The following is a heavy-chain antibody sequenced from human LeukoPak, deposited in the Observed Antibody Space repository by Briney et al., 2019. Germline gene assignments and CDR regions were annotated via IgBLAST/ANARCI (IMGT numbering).Heavy chain of an antibody. Sequence: PGGSLRLSCAASGFTVSSNYMSWVRQAPGKGLEWVSVIYSGGSTHYADSVKGRFTISRDNSKNTLYLQMNSLRAEDTAVYYCARAPSLRGYDLGAFDIWGQGTMVTVSS. CDR2: IYSGGST. J-gene: IGHJ3*02. D-gene: IGHD3/OR15-3a*01. V-gene: IGHV3-53*01. CDR1: GFTVSSNY. CDR3: ARAPSLRGYDLGAFDI.